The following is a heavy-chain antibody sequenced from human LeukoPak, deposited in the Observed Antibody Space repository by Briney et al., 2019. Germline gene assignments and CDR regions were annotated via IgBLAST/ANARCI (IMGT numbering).Heavy chain of an antibody. CDR3: ARDERDVVVTAIPRGWFDP. J-gene: IGHJ5*02. V-gene: IGHV3-21*01. D-gene: IGHD2-21*02. CDR2: ISSSSRYI. CDR1: GFTFSTYS. Sequence: GGSLRLSCAASGFTFSTYSMNWVRQAPGKGLEWVSSISSSSRYIYYADSVKGRFTISRDNAKNSLYLQMNSLRAEDTAVYYCARDERDVVVTAIPRGWFDPWGQGTLVTVSS.